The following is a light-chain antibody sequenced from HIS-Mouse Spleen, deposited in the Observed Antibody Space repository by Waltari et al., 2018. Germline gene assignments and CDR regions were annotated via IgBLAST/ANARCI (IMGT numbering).Light chain of an antibody. Sequence: DIVMTQSPDSLAVSLGARATINCKSSQSVLYSSNNKNYLAWYQQKPGQPPKLLIYWASTREAGVPDRFRGSGSGTDFTLTISSLQAEDVAVYYCQQYYSTPYTFGQGTKLEIK. J-gene: IGKJ2*01. CDR2: WAS. V-gene: IGKV4-1*01. CDR3: QQYYSTPYT. CDR1: QSVLYSSNNKNY.